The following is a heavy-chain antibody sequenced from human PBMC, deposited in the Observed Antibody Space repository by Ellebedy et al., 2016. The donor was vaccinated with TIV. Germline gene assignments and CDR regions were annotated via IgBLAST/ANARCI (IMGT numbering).Heavy chain of an antibody. CDR1: GFSFSTYS. V-gene: IGHV3-48*04. J-gene: IGHJ4*02. D-gene: IGHD2-21*01. Sequence: GGSLRLSCAASGFSFSTYSMNWVRQAPGKGLEWVSYISHSSITIHYADSVKGRFTISRDNGKNSLYLQMNSLRSDDTAVYYCARVIGLFDCDGAICSPPPPLDYWGQGTLVTVSS. CDR2: ISHSSITI. CDR3: ARVIGLFDCDGAICSPPPPLDY.